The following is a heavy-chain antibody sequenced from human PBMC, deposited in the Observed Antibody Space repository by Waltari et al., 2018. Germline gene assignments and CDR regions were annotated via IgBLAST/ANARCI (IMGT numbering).Heavy chain of an antibody. V-gene: IGHV1-69*01. CDR1: GGTFSSYA. CDR2: IIPSFGTD. J-gene: IGHJ6*02. D-gene: IGHD6-13*01. CDR3: ARDRVAAAGTEATYYYYGMDV. Sequence: QVQLVQSGAEVKKPGSSVKVSCKASGGTFSSYAISWVRQAPGQGLEWRGGIIPSFGTDNYAKKFQGRVTITADESTSTAYMELSSLRSEDTAVYYCARDRVAAAGTEATYYYYGMDVWGQGTTVTVSS.